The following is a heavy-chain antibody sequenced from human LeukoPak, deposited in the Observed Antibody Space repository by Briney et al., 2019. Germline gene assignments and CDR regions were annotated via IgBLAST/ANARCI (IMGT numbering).Heavy chain of an antibody. CDR3: ARVNCGGDCYSSLFDY. J-gene: IGHJ4*02. CDR1: GFTFSSYW. Sequence: PGGSLRLSCAASGFTFSSYWMHWVRQAPGKGLVWVSRINTDGTSTSYAASGNGRSTISRDNAKNTLYLQMNSLRAEDTAVYYCARVNCGGDCYSSLFDYWGQGTLVTVSS. CDR2: INTDGTST. V-gene: IGHV3-74*01. D-gene: IGHD2-21*02.